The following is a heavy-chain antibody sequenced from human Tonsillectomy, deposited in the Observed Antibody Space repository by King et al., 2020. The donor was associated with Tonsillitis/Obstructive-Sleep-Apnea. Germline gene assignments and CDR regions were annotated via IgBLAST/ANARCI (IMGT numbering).Heavy chain of an antibody. Sequence: VQLVESGGGVVQPGRSLRLSCAASGFTFSTYGMHWVRQAPGKGLEWVAVIYYDGTYKVYADSVKGRFTISRDNSKNMLYIQMNSLRAEDTVVYYCAGALNDAFDIWGQGTMVTVSS. CDR3: AGALNDAFDI. CDR2: IYYDGTYK. D-gene: IGHD3-10*01. J-gene: IGHJ3*02. V-gene: IGHV3-33*01. CDR1: GFTFSTYG.